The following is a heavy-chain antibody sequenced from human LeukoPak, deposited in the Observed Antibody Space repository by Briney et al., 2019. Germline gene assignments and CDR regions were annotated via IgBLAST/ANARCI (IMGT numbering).Heavy chain of an antibody. Sequence: GGSLRLSCAASGFTFSSYSMNWVRQAPGKGLEWVSSISSSSSYIYYADSVKGRFTISRDNAKNSLYLQMNSLRAEDTAVYYCATDFSGDYYDSSGYYDFGIDYWGQGTLVTVSS. CDR3: ATDFSGDYYDSSGYYDFGIDY. CDR1: GFTFSSYS. CDR2: ISSSSSYI. J-gene: IGHJ4*02. D-gene: IGHD3-22*01. V-gene: IGHV3-21*01.